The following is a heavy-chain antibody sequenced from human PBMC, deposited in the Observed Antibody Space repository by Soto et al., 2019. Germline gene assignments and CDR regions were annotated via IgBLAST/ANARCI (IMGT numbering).Heavy chain of an antibody. J-gene: IGHJ6*02. V-gene: IGHV3-13*05. D-gene: IGHD3-22*01. CDR2: IGTAGDP. CDR1: GFTFSSYD. CDR3: ARDGYYYDSSGYYYSSGMDV. Sequence: LRLSCAASGFTFSSYDMHWVRQATGKGLEWVSAIGTAGDPYYPGSVKGRFTISRENAKNSLYLQMNSLRAGDTAVYYCARDGYYYDSSGYYYSSGMDVWGQGTTVTV.